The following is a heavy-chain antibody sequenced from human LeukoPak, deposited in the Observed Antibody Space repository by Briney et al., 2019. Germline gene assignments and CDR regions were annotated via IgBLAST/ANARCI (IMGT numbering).Heavy chain of an antibody. D-gene: IGHD6-19*01. J-gene: IGHJ4*02. CDR2: FDPEDGET. V-gene: IGHV1-24*01. CDR1: GCTFTSYG. Sequence: ASVKVSCKASGCTFTSYGISWVRQAPGKGLEWMGGFDPEDGETIYAQKFQGRVTMTEDTSTDTAYMELSSLRSEDTAVYYCAASVAYFDYWGQGTLVTVSS. CDR3: AASVAYFDY.